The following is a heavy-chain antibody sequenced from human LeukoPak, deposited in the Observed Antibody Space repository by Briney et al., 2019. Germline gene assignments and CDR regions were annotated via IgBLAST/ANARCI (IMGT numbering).Heavy chain of an antibody. Sequence: SGPTLVKPTQTLTLTCTFSGFSLSTSGVGVGWIRQPPGKALEWLALIYWDDDKRYSPSLKSRLTITKDTSKNQVVLTMTNMDPVDTATYYCAHMLGYYDRDNWFDPWGQGTLVTVSS. CDR1: GFSLSTSGVG. CDR2: IYWDDDK. J-gene: IGHJ5*02. CDR3: AHMLGYYDRDNWFDP. V-gene: IGHV2-5*02. D-gene: IGHD3-22*01.